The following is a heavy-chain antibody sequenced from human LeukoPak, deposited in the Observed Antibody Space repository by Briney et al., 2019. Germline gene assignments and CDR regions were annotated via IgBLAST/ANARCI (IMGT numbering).Heavy chain of an antibody. CDR3: AREVMDNLRFDY. J-gene: IGHJ4*02. D-gene: IGHD1-14*01. V-gene: IGHV1-46*01. CDR2: INPGGGDT. CDR1: GFTFSSYY. Sequence: GGSLRLSCAASGFTFSSYYMHWVRQAPGQGLEWMGIINPGGGDTSYAQKFQGRLTMTRDTSTNTVYMELTSLRSEDTAVYYCAREVMDNLRFDYWGQGTLVTVSS.